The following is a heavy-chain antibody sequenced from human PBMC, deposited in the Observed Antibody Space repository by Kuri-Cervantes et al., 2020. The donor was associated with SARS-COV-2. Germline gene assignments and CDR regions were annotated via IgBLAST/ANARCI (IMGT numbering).Heavy chain of an antibody. D-gene: IGHD6-13*01. CDR2: ISSSGSTI. V-gene: IGHV3-11*01. CDR3: ARRFYGSSWYNYYYYGMDV. J-gene: IGHJ6*02. CDR1: GFTFSDYY. Sequence: GGSLRLSCAASGFTFSDYYMSWIRQAPGKGLEWVSYISSSGSTIYYAGSVKGRFTISRDNAKNSLYLQMNSLRAEDTAVYYCARRFYGSSWYNYYYYGMDVWGQGTTVTVSS.